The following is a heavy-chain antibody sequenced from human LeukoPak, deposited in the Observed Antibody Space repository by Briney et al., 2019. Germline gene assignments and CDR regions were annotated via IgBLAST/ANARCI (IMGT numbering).Heavy chain of an antibody. V-gene: IGHV3-49*04. J-gene: IGHJ4*02. Sequence: GRSLRLSCTGSGFRFGGYALSWVRQAPGKGLEWVGFIRSKALYGTPEYAASVEGRFTISRDDPNNIVYLQMNSLKTEDTAVYFCVRESVRDYYFDYWGQGTLVTVSS. D-gene: IGHD3-10*02. CDR1: GFRFGGYA. CDR3: VRESVRDYYFDY. CDR2: IRSKALYGTP.